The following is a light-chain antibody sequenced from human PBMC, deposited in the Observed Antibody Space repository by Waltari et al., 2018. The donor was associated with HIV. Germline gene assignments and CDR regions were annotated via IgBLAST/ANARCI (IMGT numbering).Light chain of an antibody. V-gene: IGKV3-15*01. Sequence: EIVMTQSPATLSVSPGERATLSCRASQSVSTNLAWYQQKPGQAPRLLIFSASARAAGIPARFDGSGSVTDFTLTISSPQSEDSAVYYCQHYNNRPPLTFGQGTRLEI. CDR2: SAS. CDR3: QHYNNRPPLT. J-gene: IGKJ5*01. CDR1: QSVSTN.